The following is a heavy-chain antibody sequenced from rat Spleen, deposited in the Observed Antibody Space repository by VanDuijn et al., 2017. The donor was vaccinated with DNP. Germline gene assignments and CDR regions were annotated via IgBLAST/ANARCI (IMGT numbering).Heavy chain of an antibody. CDR1: GFTFSDYY. CDR2: ISPSGGST. J-gene: IGHJ4*01. V-gene: IGHV5-25*01. D-gene: IGHD1-11*01. CDR3: ARLRYYAMDA. Sequence: EVQLVESGGGLVQPGRSLKLSCAASGFTFSDYYMAWVRQAPTKGLEWVASISPSGGSTYYRDSVKGRFTVSRDNAKSSLYLQMDSLRSEDTATYYCARLRYYAMDAWGQGTSVTVSS.